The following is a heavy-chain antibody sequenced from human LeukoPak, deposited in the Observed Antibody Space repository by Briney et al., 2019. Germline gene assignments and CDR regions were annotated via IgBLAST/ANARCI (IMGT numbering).Heavy chain of an antibody. CDR2: ISSGSSYI. J-gene: IGHJ3*02. V-gene: IGHV3-21*01. D-gene: IGHD3-10*01. CDR3: ARGGSGRTQDDTFDI. Sequence: GRSLRLSCAASGFTFSSYSINWVRQAPGKGLEWVASISSGSSYIYYADSLMGRFTISRDNAQNSLYLRMNSLRAEDTAVYYCARGGSGRTQDDTFDIWGQGTMVTVSS. CDR1: GFTFSSYS.